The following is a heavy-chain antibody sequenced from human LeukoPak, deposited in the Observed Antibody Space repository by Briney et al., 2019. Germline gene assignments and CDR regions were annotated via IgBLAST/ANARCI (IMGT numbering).Heavy chain of an antibody. CDR1: GFAFSTYS. V-gene: IGHV3-48*01. CDR3: TTDTWYSAGH. Sequence: GGSLRLSCAASGFAFSTYSMNWVRQAPGNGLEWVSSISSSAATIHYADSVKGRFTISRDNAKNSLFLQMNSLRAEDTAIYYCTTDTWYSAGHWGQGTLVTVSS. J-gene: IGHJ4*02. CDR2: ISSSAATI. D-gene: IGHD2-15*01.